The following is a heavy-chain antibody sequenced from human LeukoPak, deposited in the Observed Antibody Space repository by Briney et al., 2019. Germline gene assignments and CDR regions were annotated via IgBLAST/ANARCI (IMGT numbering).Heavy chain of an antibody. CDR3: ARPRAYSTASYYFVY. V-gene: IGHV5-51*01. J-gene: IGHJ4*02. CDR2: IYPGDSDT. Sequence: GESLKTSRQGPGYRFNTYWIGRVRQMPGKGLEWMGVIYPGDSDTRYSPSFTVQVTTSADKSINAANLEWSSLKASDTAMYYWARPRAYSTASYYFVYSGEGALVTVSS. CDR1: GYRFNTYW. D-gene: IGHD6-13*01.